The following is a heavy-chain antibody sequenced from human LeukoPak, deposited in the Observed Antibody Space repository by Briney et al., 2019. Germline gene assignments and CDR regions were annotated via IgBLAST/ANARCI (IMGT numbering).Heavy chain of an antibody. Sequence: SGGSLRLSCAASGFTFDDYAMHWVRQAPGKGLEWVSGISWNSGSIGYADSVKGRFTISRDNAKNSLYLQMNSLRAEDTAVYYCARGGNYPFDYWGQGTLVTVSS. CDR1: GFTFDDYA. V-gene: IGHV3-9*01. D-gene: IGHD1-7*01. CDR3: ARGGNYPFDY. CDR2: ISWNSGSI. J-gene: IGHJ4*02.